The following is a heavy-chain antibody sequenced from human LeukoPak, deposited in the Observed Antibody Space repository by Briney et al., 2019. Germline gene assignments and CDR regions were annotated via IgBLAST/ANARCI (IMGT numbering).Heavy chain of an antibody. CDR3: ASAGPGYSSSWYLGQIDY. D-gene: IGHD6-13*01. CDR1: GGTFSSYA. Sequence: SVKVSCEASGGTFSSYAISWVRQAPGQGLEWMGGIIPIFGTANYAQKFQGRVTITADKSTSTAYMELSSLRSEDTAVYYCASAGPGYSSSWYLGQIDYWGQGTLVTVSS. V-gene: IGHV1-69*06. J-gene: IGHJ4*02. CDR2: IIPIFGTA.